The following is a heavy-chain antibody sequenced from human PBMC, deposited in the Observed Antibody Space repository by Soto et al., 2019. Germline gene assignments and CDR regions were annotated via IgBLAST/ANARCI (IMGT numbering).Heavy chain of an antibody. CDR2: IDPSDSYT. CDR3: AFGNYYYYGMDV. CDR1: GYSFTSYW. J-gene: IGHJ6*02. Sequence: RGESLKISCKGSGYSFTSYWISWVRQMPGKGLEWMGRIDPSDSYTNYSPSFQGHVTISADKSISTAYLQWSSLKASDTATYYCAFGNYYYYGMDVWGQGTTVTVS. D-gene: IGHD3-3*01. V-gene: IGHV5-10-1*01.